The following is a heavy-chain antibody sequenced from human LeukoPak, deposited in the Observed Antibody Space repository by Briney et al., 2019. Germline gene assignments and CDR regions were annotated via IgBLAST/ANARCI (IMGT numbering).Heavy chain of an antibody. CDR2: ISPSGDST. Sequence: ASVKVSCKASGNTFTRNYIQWVRQAPGQGREWMGIISPSGDSTTYAQKFQGRVTMTRDTSTRTVYMELSSLRSEDTAVYYCARDAGYYVSGSSLDYWGQGTLVTVSS. V-gene: IGHV1-46*01. CDR3: ARDAGYYVSGSSLDY. D-gene: IGHD3-10*01. J-gene: IGHJ4*02. CDR1: GNTFTRNY.